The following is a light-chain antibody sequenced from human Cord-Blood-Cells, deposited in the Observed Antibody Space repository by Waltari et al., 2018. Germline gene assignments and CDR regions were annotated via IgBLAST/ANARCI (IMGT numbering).Light chain of an antibody. J-gene: IGLJ1*01. V-gene: IGLV2-23*02. CDR2: EVS. CDR3: CSYAGSSTYV. CDR1: RSDVGSYNL. Sequence: QYALTQPASVSGSPGQSITISCTGTRSDVGSYNLVSWYQQQPGKAPKLRIYEVSKRPAEVSNRFSGSKSGKTAALTISGLQAEDEADYYCCSYAGSSTYVFGTGTKVTVL.